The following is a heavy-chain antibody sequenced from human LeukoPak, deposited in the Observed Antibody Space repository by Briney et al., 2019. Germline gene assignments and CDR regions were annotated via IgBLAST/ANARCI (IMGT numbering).Heavy chain of an antibody. CDR3: VKDVAARGFYYYYMDV. CDR1: GFTFSSYA. CDR2: ISSGGST. J-gene: IGHJ6*03. D-gene: IGHD6-13*01. V-gene: IGHV3-23*01. Sequence: GGSLRLSCAASGFTFSSYAMTWVRQAPGKGLEWVSAISSGGSTHYADSVKGRFTISRDNSKNTLYLQMNSLRAEDTAVYYCVKDVAARGFYYYYMDVWGKGTTVTVSS.